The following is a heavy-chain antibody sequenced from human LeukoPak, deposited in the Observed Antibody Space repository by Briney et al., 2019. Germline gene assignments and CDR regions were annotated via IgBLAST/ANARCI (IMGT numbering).Heavy chain of an antibody. CDR3: ARGSHHFDS. Sequence: GGSLRLSCAASGFTFSSHWMQWVRQVPGKGLVWVSRINSDGSDTNYADSVKGQFTISRDNAKNTVYLQMNSLRVEDTAVYYCARGSHHFDSWGQGTLVTVSS. CDR1: GFTFSSHW. J-gene: IGHJ5*01. V-gene: IGHV3-74*01. CDR2: INSDGSDT.